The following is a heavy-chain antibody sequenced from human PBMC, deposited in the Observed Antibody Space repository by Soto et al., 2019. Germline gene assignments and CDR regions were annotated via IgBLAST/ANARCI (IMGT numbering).Heavy chain of an antibody. Sequence: SETLSLTCAVSGYSISSGYYWGWIRQPPGKGLEWIGSIYHSGSTYYNPSLKSRVTISVDTSKNQFSLKLSSVTAADTAVYYCASLAAPAAKRYYFDYWGQGTLVTVSS. V-gene: IGHV4-38-2*01. D-gene: IGHD6-6*01. CDR3: ASLAAPAAKRYYFDY. J-gene: IGHJ4*02. CDR1: GYSISSGYY. CDR2: IYHSGST.